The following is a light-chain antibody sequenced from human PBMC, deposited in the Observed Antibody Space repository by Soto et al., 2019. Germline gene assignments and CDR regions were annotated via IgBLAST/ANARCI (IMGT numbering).Light chain of an antibody. Sequence: EIVLTQSPGTLSLSPGEGATLSCRASQSVSSSLLAWYQQKPGQAPRLLIYGASNRATGIPDRFSGSGSGTDFTLTISRVDPEDFAVYYCQQYGSSPITFGQGPRLEIK. CDR3: QQYGSSPIT. CDR2: GAS. CDR1: QSVSSSL. J-gene: IGKJ5*01. V-gene: IGKV3-20*01.